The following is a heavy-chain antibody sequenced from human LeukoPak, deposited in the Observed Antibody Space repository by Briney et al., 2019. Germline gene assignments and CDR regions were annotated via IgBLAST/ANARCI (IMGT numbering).Heavy chain of an antibody. CDR1: GYTFTSYG. J-gene: IGHJ4*02. D-gene: IGHD1-26*01. V-gene: IGHV1-18*01. CDR2: ISAYNGNT. CDR3: AKDPQWEIPSPFDH. Sequence: ASVKVSCKASGYTFTSYGISWVRQAPGQGLEWMGWISAYNGNTNYAQKLQGRVTMTEDTSTDTAYMELSSLRSEDTAVYYCAKDPQWEIPSPFDHWGQGTLVTVSS.